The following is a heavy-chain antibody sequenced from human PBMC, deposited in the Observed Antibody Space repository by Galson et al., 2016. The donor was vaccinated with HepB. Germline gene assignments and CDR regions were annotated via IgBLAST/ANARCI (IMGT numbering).Heavy chain of an antibody. J-gene: IGHJ4*02. Sequence: SLRLSCAASGFSFSSFGMNWVRRAPGKGLEWVATISYDGNNDYYADSVKGRFTISRDNSENTVHIQINNLRLEDTAFYYCARVLEGSYSDYWGLGTLVTVSS. D-gene: IGHD3-10*01. V-gene: IGHV3-30*03. CDR3: ARVLEGSYSDY. CDR2: ISYDGNND. CDR1: GFSFSSFG.